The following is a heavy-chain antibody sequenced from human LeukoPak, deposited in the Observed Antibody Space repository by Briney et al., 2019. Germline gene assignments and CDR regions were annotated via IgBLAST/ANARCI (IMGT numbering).Heavy chain of an antibody. J-gene: IGHJ4*02. V-gene: IGHV4-59*01. D-gene: IGHD6-6*01. CDR1: GGSISSYY. CDR3: ARARFEYSSSPSKIDY. Sequence: PSETLSLTCTVSGGSISSYYGSWIRQPPGKGLEWIGYIYYSGSTNYNPSLKSRVTISVDTSKNQFSLKLSSVTAADTAVYYCARARFEYSSSPSKIDYWGQGTLVTVSS. CDR2: IYYSGST.